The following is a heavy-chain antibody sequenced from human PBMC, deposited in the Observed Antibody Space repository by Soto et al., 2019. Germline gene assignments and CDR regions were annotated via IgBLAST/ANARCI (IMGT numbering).Heavy chain of an antibody. CDR1: GFTFSNAW. D-gene: IGHD2-15*01. CDR3: ARAYSDAFDI. Sequence: GGSLRLSCAASGFTFSNAWMSWVRQAPGKGLEWVSYISSSGSGIYYPDSVKGRFTISRDNAKKSLYLQMSSLRAEDTAVYYCARAYSDAFDIWGQGTLVTV. CDR2: ISSSGSGI. J-gene: IGHJ3*02. V-gene: IGHV3-11*01.